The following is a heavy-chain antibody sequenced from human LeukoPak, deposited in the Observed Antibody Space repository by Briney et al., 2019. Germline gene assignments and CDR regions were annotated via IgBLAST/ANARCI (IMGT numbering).Heavy chain of an antibody. J-gene: IGHJ4*02. CDR2: IWYDGSNK. CDR3: AKGPPADDAVDQGNFDY. Sequence: PGGSLRLSCAASGFTFRSYGMYWVRQAPGKGLEWVAVIWYDGSNKHYADSVKGRFTISRDNSKNTLYLQMNSLRVEDTAVYYCAKGPPADDAVDQGNFDYWGQGTLVTVSS. V-gene: IGHV3-33*06. D-gene: IGHD6-19*01. CDR1: GFTFRSYG.